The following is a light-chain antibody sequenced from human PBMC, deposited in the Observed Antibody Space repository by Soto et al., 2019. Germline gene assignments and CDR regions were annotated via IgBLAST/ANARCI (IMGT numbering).Light chain of an antibody. CDR2: NAS. J-gene: IGKJ4*01. CDR1: QTVGVY. V-gene: IGKV3-11*01. CDR3: EYYGSSIT. Sequence: EIVLTQSPATLSLSPGERATLSCRASQTVGVYLAWYQQNAGQAPRLLIYNASNRATGIPARFSGSGSGTDFTLTFSRLEPEDFAVYYCEYYGSSITFGGGTKVDIK.